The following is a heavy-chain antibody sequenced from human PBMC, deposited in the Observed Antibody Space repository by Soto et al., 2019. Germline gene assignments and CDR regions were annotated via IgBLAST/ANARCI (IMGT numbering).Heavy chain of an antibody. CDR2: IYDSGST. J-gene: IGHJ3*02. CDR1: GGSFSSGSYS. D-gene: IGHD3-10*01. V-gene: IGHV4-31*03. CDR3: TRGSIGRVSDI. Sequence: QVQLQESGPGLVKPSQTLSLTCTVSGGSFSSGSYSWSWIRQLPGRGLEWMGYIYDSGSTFYRPSLKSRVNILMDRSKNQFSLELNSVTAADTAGDYCTRGSIGRVSDIWGQGTVVTVSS.